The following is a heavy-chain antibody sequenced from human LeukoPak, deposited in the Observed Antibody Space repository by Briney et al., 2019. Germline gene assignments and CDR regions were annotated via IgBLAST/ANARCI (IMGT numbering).Heavy chain of an antibody. J-gene: IGHJ4*02. CDR2: ITASGGST. CDR3: AREATFEGLVDY. V-gene: IGHV3-23*01. D-gene: IGHD3-9*01. CDR1: GFTFNNYA. Sequence: PGGSLRLSCASSGFTFNNYAMTWVRQAPGKGLEWVSSITASGGSTYCADSVKGRFTISRDNSKNMLYLQMNSLRAEDTAVYYCAREATFEGLVDYWGQGTLVTVSS.